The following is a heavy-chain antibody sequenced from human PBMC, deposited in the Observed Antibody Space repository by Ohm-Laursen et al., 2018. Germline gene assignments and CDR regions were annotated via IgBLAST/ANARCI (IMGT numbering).Heavy chain of an antibody. V-gene: IGHV4-4*07. Sequence: SDTLSLTCTVSGGSISRYYWSWIRQPAGMGLEWIGRIYSSGSTNYNPSLRSRVTMSIDTSKNQFSLKLSSVTAADTAVYYCAREKTGGYASAYDCWGRGTLVTVSS. CDR1: GGSISRYY. D-gene: IGHD5-12*01. J-gene: IGHJ4*02. CDR3: AREKTGGYASAYDC. CDR2: IYSSGST.